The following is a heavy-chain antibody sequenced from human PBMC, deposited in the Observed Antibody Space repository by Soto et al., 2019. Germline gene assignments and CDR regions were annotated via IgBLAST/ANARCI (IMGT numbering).Heavy chain of an antibody. CDR2: IWYDGSNK. D-gene: IGHD6-13*01. J-gene: IGHJ1*01. Sequence: VQLVESGGGVVQPGRSLRLSCAASGFTFSSYGMHWVRQAPGKGLEWVAVIWYDGSNKYYADSVKGRFTISRDNSKNTLYLQMNSLRAEDTAVYYCARDWSIAAAGLTYFQHWGQGTLVTVSS. CDR1: GFTFSSYG. CDR3: ARDWSIAAAGLTYFQH. V-gene: IGHV3-33*01.